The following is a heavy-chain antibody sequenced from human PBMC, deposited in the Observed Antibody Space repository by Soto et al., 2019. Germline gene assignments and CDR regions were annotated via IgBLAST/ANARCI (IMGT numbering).Heavy chain of an antibody. Sequence: SETLSLTCAVSGMSISSNVWWSWVRQSPGKGLEWIAEIYHSGGITYNPSLKSRVTISVDKAGNQFSLKMTSVTAADTAMYYCARLVCVVVNEDVHWTFDLWGRGTLVTGSS. J-gene: IGHJ2*01. CDR1: GMSISSNVW. CDR3: ARLVCVVVNEDVHWTFDL. CDR2: IYHSGGI. V-gene: IGHV4-4*02. D-gene: IGHD2-21*01.